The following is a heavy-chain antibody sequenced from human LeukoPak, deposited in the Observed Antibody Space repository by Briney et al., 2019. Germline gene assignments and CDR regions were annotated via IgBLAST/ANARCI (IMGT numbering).Heavy chain of an antibody. CDR2: ISYSGST. CDR3: ARDPRRSTSCLHIQYWYFDM. V-gene: IGHV4-59*01. CDR1: GGSISGYY. D-gene: IGHD2-2*01. Sequence: SETLSLTCTVSGGSISGYYWSWIRQPPGKRLGWIGYISYSGSTNYNPSLKSRVTISVDTSKNQFSLKQSSVTAAGKCVNNGARDPRRSTSCLHIQYWYFDMWARGPLVTVSS. J-gene: IGHJ2*01.